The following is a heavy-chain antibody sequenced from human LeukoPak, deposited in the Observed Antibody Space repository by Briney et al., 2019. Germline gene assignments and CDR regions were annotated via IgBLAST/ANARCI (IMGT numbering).Heavy chain of an antibody. D-gene: IGHD3-22*01. Sequence: ASVKVSCKASGYTFTGYYIHWVRQAPGQGPEWMGWINPNSGGTNYAQKFQGRVTMTRDTSISTVYMELSRLRPDDTAIYYCAKDVDSSGYVGNWGQGTLVTVSS. CDR3: AKDVDSSGYVGN. CDR2: INPNSGGT. V-gene: IGHV1-2*02. CDR1: GYTFTGYY. J-gene: IGHJ4*02.